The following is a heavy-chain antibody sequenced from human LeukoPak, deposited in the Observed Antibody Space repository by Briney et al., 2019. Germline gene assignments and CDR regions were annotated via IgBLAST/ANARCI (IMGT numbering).Heavy chain of an antibody. J-gene: IGHJ3*02. CDR2: IYTSGST. V-gene: IGHV4-4*09. CDR3: ARRSGVGAINDAFDI. CDR1: GGSISSYY. Sequence: SETLSLTCTVSGGSISSYYWSWFRQPPGKGLEWIGYIYTSGSTNYNPSLKSRVTISVDTSKNQFSLKLSSVTAADTAVYYCARRSGVGAINDAFDIWGQGTMVTVSS. D-gene: IGHD1-26*01.